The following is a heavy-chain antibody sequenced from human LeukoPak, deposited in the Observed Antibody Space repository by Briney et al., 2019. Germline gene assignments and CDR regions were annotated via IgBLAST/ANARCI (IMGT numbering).Heavy chain of an antibody. CDR3: ARGSYDGLLSA. CDR2: IYYSGST. V-gene: IGHV4-59*01. J-gene: IGHJ5*02. D-gene: IGHD1-26*01. Sequence: SETLSLTCTVSGGSISSYYWSWIRQPPGKGLEWIGYIYYSGSTNYNPSLKSRVTISVDTSKNQFSLKLSSATAADTAVYYCARGSYDGLLSAWGQGTLVTVSS. CDR1: GGSISSYY.